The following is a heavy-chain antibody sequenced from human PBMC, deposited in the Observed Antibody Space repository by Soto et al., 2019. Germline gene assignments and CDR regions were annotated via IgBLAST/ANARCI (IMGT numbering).Heavy chain of an antibody. CDR2: ISAYNGNT. CDR1: GYTFTSYG. D-gene: IGHD5-12*01. Sequence: ASVKVSCKASGYTFTSYGISWVRQAPGQGLEWMGWISAYNGNTNYAQKLQGRVTMTTDTSTSTAYMELRSLRSDDTAVYYCARVATIDYYYYYGMDVWGQGTTVTVSS. CDR3: ARVATIDYYYYYGMDV. V-gene: IGHV1-18*01. J-gene: IGHJ6*02.